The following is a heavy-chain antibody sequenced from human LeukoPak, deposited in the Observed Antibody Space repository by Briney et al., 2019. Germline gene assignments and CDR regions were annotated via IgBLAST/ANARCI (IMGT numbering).Heavy chain of an antibody. CDR1: GGSISTYP. V-gene: IGHV4-4*07. D-gene: IGHD2-15*01. CDR2: IYSSGNS. J-gene: IGHJ5*02. Sequence: SETLSLTCTVSGGSISTYPWSWIRRPAGKGLEWIGRIYSSGNSNYNPSLKSRVTISLDKSANQLSLRLSSVTAADTAVYYCARDPSRKFVGRFDPWGQGTLVTVSS. CDR3: ARDPSRKFVGRFDP.